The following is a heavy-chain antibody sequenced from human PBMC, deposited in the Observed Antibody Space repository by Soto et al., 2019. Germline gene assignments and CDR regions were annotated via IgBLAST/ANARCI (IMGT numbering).Heavy chain of an antibody. Sequence: PGGSLRLSCAASGFTFSSYSMNWVRQAPGKGLEWVSSISSSSSYIYYADSVKGRFTISRDNAKNSLYLQMNSLRAEDTAVYYCARDPLQSADFDYWGQGTLVTVSS. V-gene: IGHV3-21*01. CDR1: GFTFSSYS. CDR3: ARDPLQSADFDY. J-gene: IGHJ4*02. CDR2: ISSSSSYI. D-gene: IGHD6-19*01.